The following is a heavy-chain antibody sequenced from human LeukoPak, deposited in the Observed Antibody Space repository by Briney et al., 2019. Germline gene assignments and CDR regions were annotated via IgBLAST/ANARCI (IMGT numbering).Heavy chain of an antibody. CDR2: FNPNSGGT. Sequence: ASVKVSCKASGYTFTGYYMHWVRQAPGQGLEWMGWFNPNSGGTNYAPKFQGRVTMTRDTSISTAYMELSRLRSDGTAVYYCARAVDIVVVPAAPFDPWGQGTLVTVSS. V-gene: IGHV1-2*02. J-gene: IGHJ5*02. CDR1: GYTFTGYY. D-gene: IGHD2-2*03. CDR3: ARAVDIVVVPAAPFDP.